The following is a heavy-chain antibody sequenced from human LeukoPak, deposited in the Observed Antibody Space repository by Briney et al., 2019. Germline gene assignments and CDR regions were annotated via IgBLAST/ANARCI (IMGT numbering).Heavy chain of an antibody. CDR3: ARGGAYDSHGVLDY. CDR1: GFTVSSKY. V-gene: IGHV3-66*01. CDR2: IVSGGAT. J-gene: IGHJ4*02. Sequence: GGSLRLSCAASGFTVSSKYMSWVRQAPGKGLEWVSVIVSGGATYYADSVKGRFTTSRDNSKNTLYLQMSSLRAEDAALYYCARGGAYDSHGVLDYWGQGALVTVSS. D-gene: IGHD5-12*01.